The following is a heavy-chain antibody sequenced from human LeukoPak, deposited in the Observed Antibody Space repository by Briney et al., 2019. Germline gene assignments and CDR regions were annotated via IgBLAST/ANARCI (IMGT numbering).Heavy chain of an antibody. CDR3: ARESGPMVRGVTSIYYFDY. J-gene: IGHJ4*02. V-gene: IGHV3-15*01. D-gene: IGHD3-10*01. Sequence: GGSLRLSCAASGFTFSSYAMSWVRQAPGKGLEWVGRINSKTDGGTPDYAAPVKGRFTISRDDSKNSLYLQMNSLKTEDTAVYYCARESGPMVRGVTSIYYFDYWGQGTLVTVSS. CDR2: INSKTDGGTP. CDR1: GFTFSSYA.